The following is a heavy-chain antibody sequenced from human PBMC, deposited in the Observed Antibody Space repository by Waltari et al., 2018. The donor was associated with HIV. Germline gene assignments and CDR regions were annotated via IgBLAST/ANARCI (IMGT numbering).Heavy chain of an antibody. CDR1: GFPFSNLG. D-gene: IGHD1-26*01. J-gene: IGHJ4*02. CDR3: AKEGWELLQFGYYFDY. CDR2: ISFDGRNE. V-gene: IGHV3-30*18. Sequence: QVQLVESGGGVVQPGKSLRLSCAASGFPFSNLGIHWVRQAPGKGLDWVAVISFDGRNEYYADSVKGRFTISRDNSKNTVYLQMNSLRADDTAVYYCAKEGWELLQFGYYFDYWGQGTLVTVSS.